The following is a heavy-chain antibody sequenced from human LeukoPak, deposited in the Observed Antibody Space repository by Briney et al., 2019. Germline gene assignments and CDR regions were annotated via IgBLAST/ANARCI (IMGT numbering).Heavy chain of an antibody. D-gene: IGHD4-17*01. CDR2: ISYDGSHK. V-gene: IGHV3-30*18. Sequence: PGGPLRLSCAASGITFRSYGMHWVRQAPGKGLEWVAVISYDGSHKYYADSVKGRFSISRDNSKNTLYLQMNSLRADDTAVYYCAKGARGDTVTSIVGLNWFDPWGQGTLVTVSS. J-gene: IGHJ5*02. CDR1: GITFRSYG. CDR3: AKGARGDTVTSIVGLNWFDP.